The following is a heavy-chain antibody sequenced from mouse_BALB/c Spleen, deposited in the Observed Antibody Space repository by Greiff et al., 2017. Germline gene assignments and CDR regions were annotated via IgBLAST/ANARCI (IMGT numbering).Heavy chain of an antibody. CDR1: GYTFTSYW. CDR3: ARSDYDYDWFAY. CDR2: INPSNGRT. Sequence: QVQLKQPGAELVKPGASVKLSCKASGYTFTSYWMHWVKQRPGQGLEWIGEINPSNGRTNYNEKFKSKATLTVDKSSSTAYMQLSSLTSEDSAVYYCARSDYDYDWFAYWGQGTLVTVSA. D-gene: IGHD2-4*01. V-gene: IGHV1S81*02. J-gene: IGHJ3*01.